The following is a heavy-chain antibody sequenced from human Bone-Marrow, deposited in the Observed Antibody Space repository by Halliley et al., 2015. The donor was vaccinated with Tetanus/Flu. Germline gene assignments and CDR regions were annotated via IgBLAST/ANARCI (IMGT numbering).Heavy chain of an antibody. V-gene: IGHV5-51*01. CDR2: IDPGDSDT. J-gene: IGHJ4*02. CDR3: ARLPYYYDSSGSPGDY. Sequence: GIIDPGDSDTRYSPSFQGQVPISADKSISTAFLQWSSLKASDTAMYYCARLPYYYDSSGSPGDYWGQGTLVTVSS. D-gene: IGHD3-22*01.